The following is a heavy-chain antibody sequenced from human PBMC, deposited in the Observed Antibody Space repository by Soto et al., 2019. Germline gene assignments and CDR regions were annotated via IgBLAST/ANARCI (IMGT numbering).Heavy chain of an antibody. CDR2: IIPMTGTP. J-gene: IGHJ5*02. D-gene: IGHD2-2*01. CDR1: GGIFSSFS. Sequence: QVQLVQSGAEVKTPGSSVEVSCKASGGIFSSFSITWVRQVPGHGLEWMGGIIPMTGTPNYAEKFQGRLTLNADASTRTAYLVLSSLKSEDTAVYYCARGPILPGATSWLDPWGQGTVVIVSS. V-gene: IGHV1-69*01. CDR3: ARGPILPGATSWLDP.